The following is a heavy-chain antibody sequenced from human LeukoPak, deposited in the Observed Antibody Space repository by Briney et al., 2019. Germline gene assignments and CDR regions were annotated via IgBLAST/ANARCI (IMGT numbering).Heavy chain of an antibody. Sequence: PGGSLRLSCAASGFTFSRYWMTWVRQAPGKGLVWVSRINADGTDTAYADSVKGRFTVSRDNAKNTLYLQMNSLTVEDTALYYCARESFMDWGQGTLVTVSS. CDR3: ARESFMD. J-gene: IGHJ4*02. D-gene: IGHD3-10*01. CDR1: GFTFSRYW. CDR2: INADGTDT. V-gene: IGHV3-74*01.